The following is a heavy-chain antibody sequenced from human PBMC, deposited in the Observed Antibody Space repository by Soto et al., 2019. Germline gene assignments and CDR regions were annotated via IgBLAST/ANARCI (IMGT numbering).Heavy chain of an antibody. D-gene: IGHD4-4*01. Sequence: PGGSLRLSCAASGFTLGNYGMHWVRQAPGKGLEWVALIWSDGNNKYYADSVKGRFTISRDNSKNTQSLEMNSLRAEDTAVYYCERARSNSYYYGMDVWGQGTKVTVSS. CDR2: IWSDGNNK. CDR1: GFTLGNYG. V-gene: IGHV3-33*01. CDR3: ERARSNSYYYGMDV. J-gene: IGHJ6*02.